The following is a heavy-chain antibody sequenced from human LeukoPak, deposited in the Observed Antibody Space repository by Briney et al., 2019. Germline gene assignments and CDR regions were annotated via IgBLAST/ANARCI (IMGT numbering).Heavy chain of an antibody. CDR1: GYTFTSYG. CDR2: IIPIFGTA. V-gene: IGHV1-69*13. Sequence: SVTVSCKASGYTFTSYGISWVRQAPGQGLEWMGGIIPIFGTANYAQKFQGRVTITADESTSTAYMELSSLRSEDTAVYYCASRPYCSSTSCYTVFDYWGQGTLVTVSS. J-gene: IGHJ4*02. CDR3: ASRPYCSSTSCYTVFDY. D-gene: IGHD2-2*02.